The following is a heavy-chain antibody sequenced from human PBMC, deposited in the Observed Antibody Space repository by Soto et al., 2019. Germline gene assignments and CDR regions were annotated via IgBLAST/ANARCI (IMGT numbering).Heavy chain of an antibody. CDR2: ISGSGGST. CDR3: AKDGDPIPYLTGYYRLGWFDP. J-gene: IGHJ5*02. CDR1: GFTFSSYA. D-gene: IGHD3-9*01. V-gene: IGHV3-23*01. Sequence: GGSLRLSCAASGFTFSSYAMSWVRQAPGKGLEWVSAISGSGGSTYYADSVKGRFTISRDNSKNTLYLQMNSLRAEDTAVYYCAKDGDPIPYLTGYYRLGWFDPWGQGTLVTVSS.